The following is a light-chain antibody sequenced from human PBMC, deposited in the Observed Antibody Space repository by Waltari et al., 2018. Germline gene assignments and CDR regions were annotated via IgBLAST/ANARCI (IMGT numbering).Light chain of an antibody. V-gene: IGKV1-39*01. CDR1: QSISSY. CDR2: DTS. J-gene: IGKJ4*01. CDR3: QQSYSSFS. Sequence: DLQMTPSPSSLSASVGARVTITCRASQSISSYLSWYQRKPGKAPKLLIYDTSTLQSGVPSRFSGSGSGTDFTLTISSLQPEDFATYWCQQSYSSFSFGGGTKVEIK.